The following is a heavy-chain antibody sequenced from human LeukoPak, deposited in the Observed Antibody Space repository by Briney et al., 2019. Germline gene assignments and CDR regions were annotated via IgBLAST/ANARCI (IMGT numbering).Heavy chain of an antibody. J-gene: IGHJ3*01. V-gene: IGHV3-74*01. Sequence: GGSLRLSCAVSGFTFSSYWMHWVRQAPGKGLVWVSRLNPDGSVTNYADSVEGRYTISRDNVKNTLYLQMNSLRAEGTAVYYCGRGGAGLADVWGQGTLVIVSS. CDR2: LNPDGSVT. CDR1: GFTFSSYW. D-gene: IGHD4/OR15-4a*01. CDR3: GRGGAGLADV.